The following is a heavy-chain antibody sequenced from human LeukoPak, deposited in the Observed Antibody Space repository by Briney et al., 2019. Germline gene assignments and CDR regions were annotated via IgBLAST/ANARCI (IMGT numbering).Heavy chain of an antibody. J-gene: IGHJ4*02. CDR2: ISNDGRDK. Sequence: GRSLRLSCAASGFTFSSYAMHWVRQAPGKGLEWVAVISNDGRDKHYADSVKGRSTFSRDNSKNTVYLQMNSLRAEDTAVYYCARDRDAPAKYYFDYWGQGTLVTVSS. V-gene: IGHV3-30*04. CDR1: GFTFSSYA. CDR3: ARDRDAPAKYYFDY. D-gene: IGHD2-15*01.